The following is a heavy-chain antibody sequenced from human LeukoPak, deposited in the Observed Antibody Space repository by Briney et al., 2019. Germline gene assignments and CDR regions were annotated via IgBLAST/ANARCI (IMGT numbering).Heavy chain of an antibody. CDR1: GGSISTYY. CDR3: GRDALVGYFSYYYMDV. V-gene: IGHV4-59*01. D-gene: IGHD2-15*01. Sequence: SETLSLTCTVSGGSISTYYWSWIRQPPGKGLEWIGYIYYSGSTSYNPSLKSRVTISIDTSKNQFSLKLSSVTAADTAVYYCGRDALVGYFSYYYMDVWGKGTTVTVSS. CDR2: IYYSGST. J-gene: IGHJ6*03.